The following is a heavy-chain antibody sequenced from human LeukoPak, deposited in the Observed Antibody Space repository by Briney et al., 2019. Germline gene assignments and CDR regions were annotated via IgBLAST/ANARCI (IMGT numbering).Heavy chain of an antibody. Sequence: PGGSLRLSCAASGFTFNSYAMHWVRQAPGKGLEWVAVISSDGSNNYYADSVKGRFTISRDNSKNTLYLQMNSLRAEDTAVYYCAKIYDYVWGNYRGDYWGQGTLVTVSS. D-gene: IGHD3-16*02. CDR1: GFTFNSYA. V-gene: IGHV3-30-3*02. CDR2: ISSDGSNN. J-gene: IGHJ4*02. CDR3: AKIYDYVWGNYRGDY.